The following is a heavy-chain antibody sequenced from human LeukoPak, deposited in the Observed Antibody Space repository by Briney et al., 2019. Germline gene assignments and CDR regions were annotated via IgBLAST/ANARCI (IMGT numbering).Heavy chain of an antibody. CDR1: GFTFSSYS. CDR2: ISSSSSYI. V-gene: IGHV3-21*01. J-gene: IGHJ4*02. Sequence: GGSLRLSCAASGFTFSSYSMNWVRQAPGKGLEWVSSISSSSSYIYYADSVKGRFTISRDNAKNSLYLQMNSLRAEDTAVYYCARGSSYYDFWSGYSWWGQGTLVTVSS. CDR3: ARGSSYYDFWSGYSW. D-gene: IGHD3-3*01.